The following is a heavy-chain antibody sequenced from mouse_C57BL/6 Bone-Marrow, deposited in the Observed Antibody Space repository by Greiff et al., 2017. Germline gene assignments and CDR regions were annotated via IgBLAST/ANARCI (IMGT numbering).Heavy chain of an antibody. CDR2: IDPSDSET. D-gene: IGHD1-1*01. J-gene: IGHJ1*03. CDR3: ASCPSCYGSSYGYFDV. CDR1: GYTFTSYW. V-gene: IGHV1-52*01. Sequence: QVQLQQPGAELVRPGSSVKLSCKASGYTFTSYWMHWVKQRPIQGLEWIGNIDPSDSETHYNQKFKDKATLTVHKSSSTAYMQLSSLTSEDSAVYACASCPSCYGSSYGYFDVWGTGTTVTVSS.